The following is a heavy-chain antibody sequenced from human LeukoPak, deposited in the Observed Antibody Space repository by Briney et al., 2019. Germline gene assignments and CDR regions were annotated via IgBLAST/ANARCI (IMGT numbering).Heavy chain of an antibody. CDR1: GFTFSAYS. J-gene: IGHJ4*02. D-gene: IGHD3-16*02. CDR3: ARGNDYVWGSYRYDFDY. Sequence: PGGSLRLSCAASGFTFSAYSMIWARQAPGKGLEWVSSISSSSYIYYADLVKGRFTISRDNAKNSLYLQMNSLRAEDTAVYYCARGNDYVWGSYRYDFDYWGQGTLVTVSS. CDR2: ISSSSYI. V-gene: IGHV3-21*01.